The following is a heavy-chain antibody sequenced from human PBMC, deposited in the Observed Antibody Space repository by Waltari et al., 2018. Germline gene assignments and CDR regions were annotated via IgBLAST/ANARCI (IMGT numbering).Heavy chain of an antibody. V-gene: IGHV5-51*01. D-gene: IGHD6-19*01. J-gene: IGHJ4*02. Sequence: VQLVQSGAAVKKPGESLKISRQGSGYRFPGYWIAWVRQMPGKGLEFLGLIYPDDSDVKYSPSFQGQVTISVDKSINTAYLQWGSLKASDTAMYFCARHIYSSGWFFYFDHWGQGTLVTVSS. CDR2: IYPDDSDV. CDR3: ARHIYSSGWFFYFDH. CDR1: GYRFPGYW.